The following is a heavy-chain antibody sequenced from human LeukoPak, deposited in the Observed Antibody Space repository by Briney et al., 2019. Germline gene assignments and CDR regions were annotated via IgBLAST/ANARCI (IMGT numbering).Heavy chain of an antibody. D-gene: IGHD2-2*01. CDR2: INADNGNT. CDR3: ARDQIPYCSSTSCQPPHYYYGMDV. CDR1: GYTFTSYA. Sequence: ASVKVSCKASGYTFTSYAMHWVRQAPGQRLEWMGWINADNGNTKYSQKFQGRVTITADESTSTAYMELSSLRSEDTAVYYCARDQIPYCSSTSCQPPHYYYGMDVWGQGTTVTVSS. V-gene: IGHV1-3*01. J-gene: IGHJ6*02.